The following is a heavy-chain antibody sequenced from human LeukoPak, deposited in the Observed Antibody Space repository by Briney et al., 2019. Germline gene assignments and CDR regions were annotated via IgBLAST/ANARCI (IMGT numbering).Heavy chain of an antibody. CDR1: GGSISSGSYY. J-gene: IGHJ5*02. Sequence: SETLSLTCTVSGGSISSGSYYWSWIRQPAGKGLEWIGRIYTSGSTNYNPSLKIRVTISVDTSKNQFSLKLSSVPAADPAVYYCARTEPNWFAPWGQGTLVTVSS. CDR3: ARTEPNWFAP. V-gene: IGHV4-61*02. CDR2: IYTSGST.